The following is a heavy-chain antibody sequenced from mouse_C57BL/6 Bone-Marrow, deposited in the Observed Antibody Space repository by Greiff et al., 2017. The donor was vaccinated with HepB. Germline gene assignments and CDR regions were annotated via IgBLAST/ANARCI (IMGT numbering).Heavy chain of an antibody. CDR2: ISSGSSTI. Sequence: EVMLVESGGGLVKPGGSLKLSCAASGFTFSDYGMHWVRQAPEKGLEWVAYISSGSSTIYYADTVKGRFTISRDNAKNTLFLQMTSLRSEDTAMYYCARGNYYGRAWFAYWGQGTLVTVSA. V-gene: IGHV5-17*01. D-gene: IGHD1-1*01. CDR3: ARGNYYGRAWFAY. J-gene: IGHJ3*01. CDR1: GFTFSDYG.